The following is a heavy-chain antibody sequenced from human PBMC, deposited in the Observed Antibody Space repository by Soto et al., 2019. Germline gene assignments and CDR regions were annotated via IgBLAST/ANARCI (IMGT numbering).Heavy chain of an antibody. J-gene: IGHJ4*02. Sequence: ASVKVSCKASRYSFTTYSLHWVRLAPGQRLEWMGWINAGNGDTKYSEKFQGRVTITRDTSANTAYMELSSLRSEDTSVYYCARDPGTGAALRAYHFDYWGQGTLVTVSS. CDR1: RYSFTTYS. CDR3: ARDPGTGAALRAYHFDY. CDR2: INAGNGDT. V-gene: IGHV1-3*01. D-gene: IGHD1-1*01.